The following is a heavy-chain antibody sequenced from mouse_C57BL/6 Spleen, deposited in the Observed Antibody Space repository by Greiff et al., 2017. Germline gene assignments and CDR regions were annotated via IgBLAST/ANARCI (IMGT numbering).Heavy chain of an antibody. D-gene: IGHD1-1*01. CDR3: ARPYYGRSSCYFDV. CDR1: GYTFTDYN. CDR2: INPNNGGT. V-gene: IGHV1-18*01. Sequence: EVQLQQSGPELVKPGASVKISCKASGYTFTDYNMDWVKQSHGKSLEWIGDINPNNGGTIYNQKFKGKATLTVDKSSSTAYMELRSLTSEDTAVYYCARPYYGRSSCYFDVWGTGTTVTVSS. J-gene: IGHJ1*03.